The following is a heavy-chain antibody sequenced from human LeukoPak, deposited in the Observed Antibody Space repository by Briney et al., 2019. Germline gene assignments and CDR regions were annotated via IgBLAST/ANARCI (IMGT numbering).Heavy chain of an antibody. CDR2: FDPEDGET. V-gene: IGHV1-24*01. J-gene: IGHJ4*02. D-gene: IGHD2-2*01. Sequence: SVKVSCKVSGYTLTELSMHWVRQAPGKGLEWMGGFDPEDGETIYAQEFQGRVTMTEDTSTDTAYMELSSLRSEDTAVYYCATYYCSSTSCLISGFGYWGQGTLVTVSS. CDR3: ATYYCSSTSCLISGFGY. CDR1: GYTLTELS.